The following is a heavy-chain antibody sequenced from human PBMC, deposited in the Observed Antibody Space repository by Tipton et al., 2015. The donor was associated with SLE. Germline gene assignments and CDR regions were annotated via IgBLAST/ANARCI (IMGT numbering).Heavy chain of an antibody. D-gene: IGHD4-17*01. J-gene: IGHJ6*03. Sequence: TLSLTCIVSGDSISSSSYYWGWIRQPPGKGLEWVGTVYYTGNTFYNPSLKSRVTISVDKSKHQFSLKLSSVTAADTAVYYCEGAATGTNYYLDVWGKGTTVTVSS. CDR2: VYYTGNT. V-gene: IGHV4-39*07. CDR1: GDSISSSSYY. CDR3: EGAATGTNYYLDV.